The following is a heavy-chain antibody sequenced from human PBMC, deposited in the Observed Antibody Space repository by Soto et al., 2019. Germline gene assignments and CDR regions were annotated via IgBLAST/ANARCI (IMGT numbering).Heavy chain of an antibody. J-gene: IGHJ3*02. V-gene: IGHV3-74*01. Sequence: GGSLRLSCAASGFTFIYWMHWVRQAPGKGLEWVSHINGDGSTTIYADSAKGRFTISRDNAKNTLYLQMNNLRAEDTALYYCVRDHESPDAFDIWGQGTMVTVSS. CDR2: INGDGSTT. CDR3: VRDHESPDAFDI. CDR1: GFTFIYW.